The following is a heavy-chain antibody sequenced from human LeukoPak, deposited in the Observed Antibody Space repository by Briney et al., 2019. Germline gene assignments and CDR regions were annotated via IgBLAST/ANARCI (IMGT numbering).Heavy chain of an antibody. CDR1: GGSFSGYY. CDR3: AILVNYGDYLNWFDP. V-gene: IGHV4-34*01. CDR2: INHSGST. D-gene: IGHD4-17*01. J-gene: IGHJ5*02. Sequence: PSETLSLTCAVYGGSFSGYYWSWIRQPPGKGLEWIGEINHSGSTNYNPSLKSRVTISVDTSKNQFSLKLSSVTAAGTAVYYCAILVNYGDYLNWFDPWGQGTLVTVSS.